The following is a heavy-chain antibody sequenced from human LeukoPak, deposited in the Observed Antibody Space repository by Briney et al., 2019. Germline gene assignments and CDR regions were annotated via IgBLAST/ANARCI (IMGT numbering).Heavy chain of an antibody. V-gene: IGHV1-8*01. D-gene: IGHD6-6*01. CDR3: AREKGSSSPFDY. CDR2: MNPNSGNT. Sequence: ASVKVSCKASGYTFTSYDINWVRQATGQGLEWMGWMNPNSGNTSYAQKLQGRVTMTTDTSTSTAYMELSSLRSEDTAVYYCAREKGSSSPFDYWGQGTLVTVSS. CDR1: GYTFTSYD. J-gene: IGHJ4*02.